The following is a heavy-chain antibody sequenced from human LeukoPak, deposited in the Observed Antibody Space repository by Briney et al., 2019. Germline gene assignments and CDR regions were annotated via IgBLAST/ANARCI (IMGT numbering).Heavy chain of an antibody. CDR2: FSSGGSA. D-gene: IGHD3-22*01. J-gene: IGHJ6*02. V-gene: IGHV4-39*07. CDR3: ARGRTYYYDTSGYYPSIYYGMDV. CDR1: GGSISSSSYY. Sequence: SETLSLTCIVPGGSISSSSYYWAWIRQSPGKGLEWIGTFSSGGSAYYNPSLTSRVSISKDTSDNQFSLRLYSVTAADTAVYYCARGRTYYYDTSGYYPSIYYGMDVWGQGTTVIVSS.